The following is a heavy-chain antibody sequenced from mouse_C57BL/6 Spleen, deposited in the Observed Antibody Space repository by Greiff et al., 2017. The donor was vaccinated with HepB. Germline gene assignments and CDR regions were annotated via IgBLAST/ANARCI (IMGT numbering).Heavy chain of an antibody. Sequence: QVQLQQPGAELVMPGASVKLSCKASGYTFTSYWMHWVKQRPGQGLEWIGEIDPSDRYTNYNQKFKGKSTLTVDKSSSTAYMQLSSLTSEDSAVYYCARDLSTKLGRGGFDYWGQGTTLTVSS. J-gene: IGHJ2*01. V-gene: IGHV1-69*01. CDR1: GYTFTSYW. D-gene: IGHD4-1*01. CDR3: ARDLSTKLGRGGFDY. CDR2: IDPSDRYT.